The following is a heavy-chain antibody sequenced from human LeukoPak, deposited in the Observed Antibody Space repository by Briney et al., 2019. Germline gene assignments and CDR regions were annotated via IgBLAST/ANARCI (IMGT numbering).Heavy chain of an antibody. J-gene: IGHJ6*03. CDR3: ARGSYYSDSSGYSTYHYYYMDV. D-gene: IGHD3-22*01. V-gene: IGHV4-38-2*02. CDR1: GYSISSGYY. Sequence: SETLSLTCTVSGYSISSGYYWGWIRQPPGKGLEWIGSIYHSGRTFYNPSLKSRVTISVDTSKNQFSLKLSSVTAADTAVYFCARGSYYSDSSGYSTYHYYYMDVWGKGTTVTVSS. CDR2: IYHSGRT.